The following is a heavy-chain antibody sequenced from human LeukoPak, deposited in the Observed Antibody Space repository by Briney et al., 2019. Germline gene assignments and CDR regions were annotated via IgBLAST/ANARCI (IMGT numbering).Heavy chain of an antibody. J-gene: IGHJ2*01. D-gene: IGHD3-10*01. CDR2: INSDGSST. CDR3: ARLRGGWYFDL. V-gene: IGHV3-74*01. CDR1: GFTFSSYW. Sequence: GGSLRLSCAASGFTFSSYWMHWVRQAPGKGLVWVSLINSDGSSTDYADSVKGRFTISRDNAKNTLYLQMNSLRAEDTAVYYCARLRGGWYFDLWGRGTLVTVSS.